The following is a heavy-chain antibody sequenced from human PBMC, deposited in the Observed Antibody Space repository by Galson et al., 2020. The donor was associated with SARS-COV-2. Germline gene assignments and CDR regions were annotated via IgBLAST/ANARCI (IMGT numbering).Heavy chain of an antibody. CDR3: ARPSSSGYYSVWYFDL. J-gene: IGHJ2*01. D-gene: IGHD3-22*01. Sequence: SETLSLTCAVSGLSISSDYYCCWIRQPRGEGQGWRGNNYQGGTTYYNPSLQSRVTISIDKSKNQFSLKMTSVTAADTAIYYCARPSSSGYYSVWYFDLWGRGTLVTVSS. V-gene: IGHV4-38-2*01. CDR2: NYQGGTT. CDR1: GLSISSDYY.